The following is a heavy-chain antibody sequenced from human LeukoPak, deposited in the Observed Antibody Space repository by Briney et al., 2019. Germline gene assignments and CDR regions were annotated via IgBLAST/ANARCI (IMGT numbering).Heavy chain of an antibody. Sequence: GGSLRLSCAASGFNFNTYTMNWVRQAPGTGLEWVSSISSRSSYTYYSDSVKGRFTISRDNSKNTLYLQMNSLRAEDTAVYFCARRSGVAVAGAFDYWGQGTLVTVSS. J-gene: IGHJ4*02. V-gene: IGHV3-21*04. CDR3: ARRSGVAVAGAFDY. CDR1: GFNFNTYT. CDR2: ISSRSSYT. D-gene: IGHD6-19*01.